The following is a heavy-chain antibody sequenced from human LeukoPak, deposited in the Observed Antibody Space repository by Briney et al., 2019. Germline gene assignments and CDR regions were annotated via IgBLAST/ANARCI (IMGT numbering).Heavy chain of an antibody. J-gene: IGHJ3*02. D-gene: IGHD4-17*01. CDR3: ARDAETTVTHDVVDAFDI. CDR1: GYTFTSYG. Sequence: ASVKVSCKASGYTFTSYGISWVRQAPGQGLEWMGWISAYNGNTNYAQKLQGRVTMTTDTSTSTAYMELRSLRSDDTAVYYCARDAETTVTHDVVDAFDIWGQGTMVTVSS. V-gene: IGHV1-18*01. CDR2: ISAYNGNT.